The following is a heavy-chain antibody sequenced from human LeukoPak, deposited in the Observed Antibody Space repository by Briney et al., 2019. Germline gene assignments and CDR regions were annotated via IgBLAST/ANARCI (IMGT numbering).Heavy chain of an antibody. CDR2: ISGSGGST. CDR3: AKDFGDWYDSSGYYYYFDY. Sequence: GSLRLSCAASGFTFSSYAMSWVRQAPGKGLEWVSAISGSGGSTCYADSVKGRFTISRDNSKNTLYLHMNGLRAEDTAVYYCAKDFGDWYDSSGYYYYFDYWGQGTLVTVSS. J-gene: IGHJ4*02. CDR1: GFTFSSYA. D-gene: IGHD3-22*01. V-gene: IGHV3-23*01.